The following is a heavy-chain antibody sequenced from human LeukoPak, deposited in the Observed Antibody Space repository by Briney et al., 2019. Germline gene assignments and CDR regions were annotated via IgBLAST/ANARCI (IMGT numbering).Heavy chain of an antibody. V-gene: IGHV5-51*01. CDR1: GYSFTNYW. D-gene: IGHD4-17*01. CDR2: IYSANSDT. J-gene: IGHJ4*02. CDR3: AGHKSGDYLMIDY. Sequence: GESLKISCKGSGYSFTNYWIGWVRQMPGKGLEWMAIIYSANSDTRYTPSFQGQVTISADKSINTAYLQWSSLKASDTAIYYCAGHKSGDYLMIDYWGQGTRVTVSS.